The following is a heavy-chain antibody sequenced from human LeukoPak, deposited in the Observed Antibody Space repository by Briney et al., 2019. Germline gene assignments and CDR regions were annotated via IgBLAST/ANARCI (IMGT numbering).Heavy chain of an antibody. CDR1: GDSINSGGHY. J-gene: IGHJ4*02. V-gene: IGHV4-30-4*08. CDR2: MYNSGSA. D-gene: IGHD3-22*01. CDR3: TRGTGSSGYSFDY. Sequence: SETLSLTCTVSGDSINSGGHYWGWIRQSPGKGLEWIGCMYNSGSAYYNPSLKGRVTISVDTSKNQFSLRLSSVTAAVTAVYYCTRGTGSSGYSFDYWGQGTLVTVSS.